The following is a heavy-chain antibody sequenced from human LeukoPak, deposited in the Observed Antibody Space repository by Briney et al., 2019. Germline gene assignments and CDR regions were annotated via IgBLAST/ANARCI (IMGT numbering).Heavy chain of an antibody. Sequence: ASVKVSCKASGYTFTSYGISWVRQAPGQGLEWMGWISAYNGNTNYAQKLQGRVTMTTDTSTSTAYMELRSLRSDDTAVYYCARLYCSSTSCYVVFDYWGQGTLVTVSS. V-gene: IGHV1-18*01. J-gene: IGHJ4*02. D-gene: IGHD2-2*01. CDR3: ARLYCSSTSCYVVFDY. CDR2: ISAYNGNT. CDR1: GYTFTSYG.